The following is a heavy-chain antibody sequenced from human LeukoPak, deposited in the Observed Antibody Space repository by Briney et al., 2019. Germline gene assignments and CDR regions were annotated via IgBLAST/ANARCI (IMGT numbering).Heavy chain of an antibody. CDR2: ISSSSNYI. CDR1: GFTFSSYW. J-gene: IGHJ4*02. V-gene: IGHV3-21*01. CDR3: ARDILGTTASDY. D-gene: IGHD1-26*01. Sequence: GGSLRLSCAASGFTFSSYWMSWVRQAPGKGLEWVSSISSSSNYIYYADSVKGRFTISRDNAKNSLYLQMNSLRAEDTAVYFCARDILGTTASDYWGQGTLVTVSS.